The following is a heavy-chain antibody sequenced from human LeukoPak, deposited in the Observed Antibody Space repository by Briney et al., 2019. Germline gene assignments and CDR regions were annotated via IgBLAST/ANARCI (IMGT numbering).Heavy chain of an antibody. J-gene: IGHJ4*02. D-gene: IGHD3-22*01. CDR2: ISYDGSNK. CDR1: GFTFSSYG. Sequence: SGGSLRRSCAASGFTFSSYGMHWVRQAPGKGLEWVAVISYDGSNKYYADSVKGRFTISRDNSKNTLYLQMNSLRAEDTAVYYCAKPRGTYYYDSSGYLDYWGQGTLVTVSS. CDR3: AKPRGTYYYDSSGYLDY. V-gene: IGHV3-30*18.